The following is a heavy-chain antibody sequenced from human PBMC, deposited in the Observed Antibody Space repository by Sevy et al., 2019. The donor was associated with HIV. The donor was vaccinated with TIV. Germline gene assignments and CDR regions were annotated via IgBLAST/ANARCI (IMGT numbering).Heavy chain of an antibody. J-gene: IGHJ6*02. CDR1: GFTFSSYG. Sequence: GGSLRLSCAASGFTFSSYGMHWVRQAPGKGLEWVAVIWYDGSNKYYADSVKGRFTISRDNSKNTLYLEMNSLRAEDTAVYYCAGDFLDSNCYYYSYYYYYYGMDVWGQGTTVTVSS. CDR3: AGDFLDSNCYYYSYYYYYYGMDV. D-gene: IGHD3-22*01. CDR2: IWYDGSNK. V-gene: IGHV3-33*01.